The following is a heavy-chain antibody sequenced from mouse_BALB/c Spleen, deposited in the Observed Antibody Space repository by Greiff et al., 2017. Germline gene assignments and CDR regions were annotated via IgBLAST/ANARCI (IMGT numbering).Heavy chain of an antibody. CDR2: ISYDGSN. Sequence: VQLKQSGPGLVKPSQSLSLTCSVTGYSITSGYYWNWIRQFPGNKLEWMGYISYDGSNNYNPSLKNRISITRDTSKNQFFLKLNSVTTEDTATYYCASYYYGSLAYWGQGTLVTVSA. CDR1: GYSITSGYY. D-gene: IGHD1-1*01. V-gene: IGHV3-6*02. CDR3: ASYYYGSLAY. J-gene: IGHJ3*01.